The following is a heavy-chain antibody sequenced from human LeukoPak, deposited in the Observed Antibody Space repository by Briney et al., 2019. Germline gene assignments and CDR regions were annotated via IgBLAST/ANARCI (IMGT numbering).Heavy chain of an antibody. V-gene: IGHV4-39*01. CDR3: ARGQRWSRGCYAFDI. Sequence: SETLSLTCTGSGGSISSSSYYWGWLRQPPGKGLEWIGRIYYSGSTYYNPSLKSRVTISVDTSKIQFSLKLSSVTAADTAVYYCARGQRWSRGCYAFDIWGQGTMVTVSS. CDR1: GGSISSSSYY. D-gene: IGHD6-19*01. J-gene: IGHJ3*02. CDR2: IYYSGST.